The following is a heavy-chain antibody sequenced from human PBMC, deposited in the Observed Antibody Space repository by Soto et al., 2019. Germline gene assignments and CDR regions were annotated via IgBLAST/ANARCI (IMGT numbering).Heavy chain of an antibody. J-gene: IGHJ4*02. CDR3: AREMTTMTFYDY. CDR2: ITAYNGKT. V-gene: IGHV1-18*01. Sequence: ASVKVSCKASGNRFTNYAITWVRQAPGEGLEWMGWITAYNGKTNNAQKFQGRVTMTTDTSASTAYMELRSLRSDDTAVYYCAREMTTMTFYDYWGQGTLVTVSS. CDR1: GNRFTNYA.